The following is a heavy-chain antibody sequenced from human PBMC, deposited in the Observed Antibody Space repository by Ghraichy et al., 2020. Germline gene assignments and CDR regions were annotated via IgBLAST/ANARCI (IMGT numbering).Heavy chain of an antibody. CDR1: GFIFSNYW. CDR3: ARGWFGEDYGMDV. Sequence: LSLTCAASGFIFSNYWMSWVRQAPGKGLEWVANIKQEGTEKYYVDSVKGRFTISRDNAKNSLFLQLNSLGAEDTAVYYCARGWFGEDYGMDVWGQGTTVTVSS. D-gene: IGHD3-10*01. CDR2: IKQEGTEK. J-gene: IGHJ6*02. V-gene: IGHV3-7*01.